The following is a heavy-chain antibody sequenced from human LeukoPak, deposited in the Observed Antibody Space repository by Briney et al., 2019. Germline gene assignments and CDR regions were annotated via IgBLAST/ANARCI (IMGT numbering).Heavy chain of an antibody. CDR2: ISGSGST. J-gene: IGHJ4*02. D-gene: IGHD2-21*02. CDR3: ARPAVTPMIPFEF. Sequence: SETLSLTCTVSGGSMRNYYWSWIRQPPGKGLEWIGYISGSGSTDYNPSLKSRVTISIDTSKNQFSLRLSSVTAADTAVYYCARPAVTPMIPFEFWGQGTLVTVSS. CDR1: GGSMRNYY. V-gene: IGHV4-59*01.